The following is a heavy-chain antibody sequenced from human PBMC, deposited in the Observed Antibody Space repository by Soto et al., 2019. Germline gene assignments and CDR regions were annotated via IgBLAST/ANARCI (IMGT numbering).Heavy chain of an antibody. J-gene: IGHJ4*02. D-gene: IGHD6-6*01. CDR2: IYPGDSDT. Sequence: GESLKISCKGSGYSFTSYWIGWMRQMPGKGLEWMGIIYPGDSDTRYSPSLQGQVTISADKSISTAYLQWSSLKASDTAMYYCARHLREYSTDYWGQGTLVTVSS. V-gene: IGHV5-51*01. CDR1: GYSFTSYW. CDR3: ARHLREYSTDY.